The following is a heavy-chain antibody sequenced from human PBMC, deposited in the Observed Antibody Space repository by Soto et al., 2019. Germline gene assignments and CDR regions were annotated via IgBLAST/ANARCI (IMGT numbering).Heavy chain of an antibody. J-gene: IGHJ6*02. V-gene: IGHV1-69*01. CDR3: ARDREVPAAMGGEGGYYYYGMDV. Sequence: QVQLVQSGAEVKKPGSSVKVSCKASGGTFSSYAISWVRQAPGQGLEWMGGIIPIFGTANYAQKFQGRVTITADESTSTAYMELSSLRSEDTDVYYCARDREVPAAMGGEGGYYYYGMDVWGQGTTVTVSS. D-gene: IGHD2-2*01. CDR1: GGTFSSYA. CDR2: IIPIFGTA.